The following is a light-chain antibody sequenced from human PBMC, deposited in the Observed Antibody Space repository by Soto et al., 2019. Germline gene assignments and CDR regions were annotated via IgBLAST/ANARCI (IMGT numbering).Light chain of an antibody. V-gene: IGKV1-5*03. CDR3: QQHNSFSIT. CDR1: ESISRW. J-gene: IGKJ5*01. Sequence: DLQMTQSPSTLSASVGDRVPITCRASESISRWLAWYQQKPGKAPKLLIYKASSLESGVPSRFSGIVSGTELTITINSLQADDVETYYCQQHNSFSITFGQGTRLEIK. CDR2: KAS.